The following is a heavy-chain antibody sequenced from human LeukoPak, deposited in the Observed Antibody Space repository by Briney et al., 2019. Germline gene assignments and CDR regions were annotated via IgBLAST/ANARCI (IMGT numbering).Heavy chain of an antibody. CDR1: GFTFGDYA. D-gene: IGHD4-17*01. J-gene: IGHJ4*02. CDR2: IRSKAYGGTT. CDR3: TVTTRRGGYFDY. Sequence: PGRSLRLSCTASGFTFGDYAMSWFRQAPGKGLEWVGFIRSKAYGGTTEYAASVKGRFTISRDDSKSIAYLQMNSLKTEDTAVYYCTVTTRRGGYFDYWGQGTLVTVSS. V-gene: IGHV3-49*03.